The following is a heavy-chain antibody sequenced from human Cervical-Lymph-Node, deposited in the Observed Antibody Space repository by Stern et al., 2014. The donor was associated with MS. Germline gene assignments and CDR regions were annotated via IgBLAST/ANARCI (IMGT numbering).Heavy chain of an antibody. D-gene: IGHD5-12*01. CDR1: GFTFSSYS. Sequence: VQLVESGGGLVKPGGSLRLSCAASGFTFSSYSMNWVRQAQGKGLEWVSSISSSSSYIYYADSVKGRFTISRDNAKNSLYLQMNSLRAEDTAVYYCARDSRLVPDYWGQGTLVTVSS. V-gene: IGHV3-21*01. CDR3: ARDSRLVPDY. J-gene: IGHJ4*02. CDR2: ISSSSSYI.